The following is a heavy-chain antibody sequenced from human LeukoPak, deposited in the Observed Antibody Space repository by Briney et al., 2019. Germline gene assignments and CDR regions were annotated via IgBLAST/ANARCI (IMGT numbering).Heavy chain of an antibody. Sequence: ASVTVSCKASGYTFTGYYMHWVRQAPGQGLEWMGWINPNSGGTNYAQKFQGRATMTRDTSISTAYMELSRLRSDDTAVYYCARDVEVRGVTKYYFDYWGQGTLVTVSS. V-gene: IGHV1-2*02. CDR1: GYTFTGYY. CDR3: ARDVEVRGVTKYYFDY. J-gene: IGHJ4*02. CDR2: INPNSGGT. D-gene: IGHD3-10*01.